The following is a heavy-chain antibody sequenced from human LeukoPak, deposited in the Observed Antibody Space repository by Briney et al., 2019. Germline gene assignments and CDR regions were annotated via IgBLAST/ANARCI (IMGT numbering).Heavy chain of an antibody. CDR3: ARDLAVSDY. J-gene: IGHJ4*02. Sequence: GGSLRLSCAASGFTFSSYSMNWVRQAPGKGLEWVSYISSSSSTIYYADSVKGRFTISRDNAKNSLYLQKNSLRDGDTAMYYCARDLAVSDYWGQGTLVTVSS. CDR1: GFTFSSYS. V-gene: IGHV3-48*02. CDR2: ISSSSSTI.